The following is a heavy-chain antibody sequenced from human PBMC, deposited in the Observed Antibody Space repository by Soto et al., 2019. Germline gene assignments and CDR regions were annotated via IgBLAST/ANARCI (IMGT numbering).Heavy chain of an antibody. CDR3: AASVFYYGMDV. CDR2: IYPGDSDT. J-gene: IGHJ6*02. CDR1: GYTFTNYW. Sequence: GESLKISCKGSGYTFTNYWIGWVRQMPGKGLEWMGIIYPGDSDTKYNPSFQGQVTISADKSITTTYLRWTSLKASDTAIYYCAASVFYYGMDVWGQGTTVTVSS. V-gene: IGHV5-51*01.